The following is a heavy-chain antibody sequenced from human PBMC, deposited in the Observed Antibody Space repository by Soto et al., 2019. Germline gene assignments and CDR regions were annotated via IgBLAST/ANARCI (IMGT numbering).Heavy chain of an antibody. Sequence: PGGSLRLSCAASGFTVGTNYMTWVRQAPGKGLEWVSVIYAGGSRYYADSVKGRFTISRDISKNTQYLQMDSLRAEDTAVYYCGRVPFGGNWFAPWGQGTLVTVSS. D-gene: IGHD3-10*01. CDR1: GFTVGTNY. CDR2: IYAGGSR. CDR3: GRVPFGGNWFAP. V-gene: IGHV3-66*01. J-gene: IGHJ5*02.